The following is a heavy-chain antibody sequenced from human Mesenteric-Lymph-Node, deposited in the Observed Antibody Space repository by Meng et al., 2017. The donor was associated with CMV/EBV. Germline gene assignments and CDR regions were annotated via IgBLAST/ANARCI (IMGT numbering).Heavy chain of an antibody. J-gene: IGHJ5*02. CDR2: ISYSGSP. CDR3: ARGYFTGGTCTWFDP. Sequence: GGPFIRSVNSWGCIRHPAGKGREYIWDISYSGSPYSNPSLKSRVTISMATSRNHFSLTLSSVTAADTAVYYCARGYFTGGTCTWFDPWGQGALVTVSS. V-gene: IGHV4-39*07. CDR1: GGPFIRSVNS. D-gene: IGHD2-8*02.